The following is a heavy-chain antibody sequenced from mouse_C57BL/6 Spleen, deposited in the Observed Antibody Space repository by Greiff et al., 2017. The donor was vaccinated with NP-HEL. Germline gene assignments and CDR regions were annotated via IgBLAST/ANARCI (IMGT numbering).Heavy chain of an antibody. Sequence: QVQLQQSGAELVKPGASVKISCKASGYAFSSYWMNWVKQRPGKGLEWIGQIYPGDGDTNYNGKFKGKATLTADKSSSTAYMQLSSLTSEDSAVYFCARSVITTEVYWYFDVWGTGTTVTVSS. CDR1: GYAFSSYW. CDR2: IYPGDGDT. V-gene: IGHV1-80*01. CDR3: ARSVITTEVYWYFDV. J-gene: IGHJ1*03. D-gene: IGHD2-4*01.